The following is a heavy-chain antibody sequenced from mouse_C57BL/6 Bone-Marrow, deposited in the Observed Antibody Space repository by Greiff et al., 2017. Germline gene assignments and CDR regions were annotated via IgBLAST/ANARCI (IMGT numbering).Heavy chain of an antibody. Sequence: QVQLQQSGPGLVQPSQSLSITCTVSGFSLTSYGVHWVRQSPGTGLEWLGVIWSGGSTDYNAAFISRLSISKDNSKSQVFFKMNRLQADDTDIYYCAREGQYYYAMDYWGQGTSVTVSS. J-gene: IGHJ4*01. CDR2: IWSGGST. V-gene: IGHV2-2*01. CDR1: GFSLTSYG. CDR3: AREGQYYYAMDY.